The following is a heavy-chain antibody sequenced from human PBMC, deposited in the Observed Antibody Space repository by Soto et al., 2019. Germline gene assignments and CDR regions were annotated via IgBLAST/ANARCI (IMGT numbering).Heavy chain of an antibody. CDR3: ARDGDYYDSSGYRGPRGYYYYGMDV. D-gene: IGHD3-22*01. J-gene: IGHJ6*02. CDR2: IIPIFGTA. Sequence: SVKVSCKASGGTFSSYAISWVRQAPGQGLEWMGGIIPIFGTANYAQKFQGRVTITADESTSTAYMELSSLRSEDTAVYYCARDGDYYDSSGYRGPRGYYYYGMDVWGQGTTVTVSS. CDR1: GGTFSSYA. V-gene: IGHV1-69*13.